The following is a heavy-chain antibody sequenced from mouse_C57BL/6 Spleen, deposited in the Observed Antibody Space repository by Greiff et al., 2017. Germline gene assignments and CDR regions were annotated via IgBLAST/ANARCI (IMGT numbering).Heavy chain of an antibody. CDR1: GYTFTDYY. CDR3: ARRSTPGCDY. CDR2: INPNNGGT. D-gene: IGHD5-1*01. V-gene: IGHV1-26*01. Sequence: VQLQQSGPELVKPGASVKISCKASGYTFTDYYMNWVKQSHGQSLEWIGDINPNNGGTSYNQKFKGKATLTVDKSSSTAYMELRSLTSEDSAVYYCARRSTPGCDYWGQGTTLTVSS. J-gene: IGHJ2*01.